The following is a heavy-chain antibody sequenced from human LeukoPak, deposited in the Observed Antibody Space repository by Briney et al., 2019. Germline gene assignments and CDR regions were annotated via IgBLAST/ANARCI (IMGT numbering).Heavy chain of an antibody. J-gene: IGHJ3*02. CDR2: IKSKTDGGTA. D-gene: IGHD6-19*01. V-gene: IGHV3-15*01. Sequence: GGSLRLSCAASGFSFSNAWMDWVRRAPGKGLEWAGRIKSKTDGGTAHYAAPVKGRFTISRDDSRNTLYLQMNSLKTEDTAVYYCTRENRHSSGWYGAFDIWGQGTMVTVSS. CDR1: GFSFSNAW. CDR3: TRENRHSSGWYGAFDI.